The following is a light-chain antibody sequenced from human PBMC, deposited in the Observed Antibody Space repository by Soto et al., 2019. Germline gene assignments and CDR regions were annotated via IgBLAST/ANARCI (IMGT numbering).Light chain of an antibody. CDR3: QQYGTSLLYT. Sequence: EIVLTQSPGTLSLSPGERATLSCRASQSVTSGYLAWYQQKPGQAPRLLIYDASIRATGIPARFSGSGSGTDFTLTITRLEPEDFAVYYCQQYGTSLLYTFGQGTKLEIK. CDR1: QSVTSGY. V-gene: IGKV3-20*01. CDR2: DAS. J-gene: IGKJ2*01.